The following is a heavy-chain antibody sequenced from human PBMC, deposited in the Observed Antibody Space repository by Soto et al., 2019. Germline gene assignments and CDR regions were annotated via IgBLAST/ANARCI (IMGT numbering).Heavy chain of an antibody. V-gene: IGHV1-58*01. CDR3: ARDLGYYYGSGTVGYYYGMDV. CDR2: IVVGSGNT. J-gene: IGHJ6*02. CDR1: GFTFTSSA. Sequence: GASVKVSCKASGFTFTSSAVQWVRQARGQRHEWIGWIVVGSGNTNYAQKFQERVTITRDMSASTAYMELSSLRSEDTAVYYCARDLGYYYGSGTVGYYYGMDVWGQGTTVTVSS. D-gene: IGHD3-10*01.